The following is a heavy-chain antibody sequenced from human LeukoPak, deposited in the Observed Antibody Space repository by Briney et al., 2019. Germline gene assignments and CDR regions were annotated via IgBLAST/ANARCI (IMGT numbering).Heavy chain of an antibody. D-gene: IGHD5-18*01. V-gene: IGHV1-69*06. CDR3: ARDRRGYSYGPFDP. Sequence: ASVNVSCKASGGTFSSYAISWVRQAPGQGLEWMGGIIPIFGTANYAQKFQGRVTITADKSTSIAYMELSSLRSEDTAVYYCARDRRGYSYGPFDPWGQGTLVTVSS. CDR1: GGTFSSYA. CDR2: IIPIFGTA. J-gene: IGHJ5*02.